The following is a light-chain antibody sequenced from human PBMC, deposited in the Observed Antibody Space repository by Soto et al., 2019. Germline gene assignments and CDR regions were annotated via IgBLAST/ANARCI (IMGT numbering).Light chain of an antibody. J-gene: IGKJ3*01. CDR3: QQYGSSPFT. CDR2: AAS. V-gene: IGKV3-20*01. CDR1: QSVGSTY. Sequence: EIVLTQSPGTLSLSPGERATLSCRASQSVGSTYLAWFQHKPGQAPRLLIYAASSRAAGIPDRFSGSGSGTDFTLTIIRLEPEDFAVYYCQQYGSSPFTFGPGTKVDIK.